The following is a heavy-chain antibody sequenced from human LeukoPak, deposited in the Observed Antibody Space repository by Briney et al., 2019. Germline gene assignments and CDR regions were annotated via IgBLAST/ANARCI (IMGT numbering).Heavy chain of an antibody. Sequence: ASVKVSCEASGYTFTSYGITWVRQAPGQGLEWMGWISAYNGNTEYALKLQGRVTMTTDTSTNTAYMELRSLRSDDTAVYYCATSYHYDSSGYPNYFVYWGQGTLVTVSS. V-gene: IGHV1-18*01. J-gene: IGHJ4*02. CDR3: ATSYHYDSSGYPNYFVY. CDR2: ISAYNGNT. CDR1: GYTFTSYG. D-gene: IGHD3-22*01.